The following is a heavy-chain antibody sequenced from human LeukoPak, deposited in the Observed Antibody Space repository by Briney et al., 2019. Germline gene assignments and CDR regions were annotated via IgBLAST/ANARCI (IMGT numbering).Heavy chain of an antibody. CDR3: TRVAGSGSVD. V-gene: IGHV3-7*01. CDR2: VNQDASEK. Sequence: GGSLRLSCAVSGFTFSNYWMSWVRQAPGKGLEWVANVNQDASEKYYVDSVKDRFTVSRDNAKNSLYLQMNSLRAEDTAVYYCTRVAGSGSVDWGQGTLVTVSS. D-gene: IGHD1-26*01. CDR1: GFTFSNYW. J-gene: IGHJ4*02.